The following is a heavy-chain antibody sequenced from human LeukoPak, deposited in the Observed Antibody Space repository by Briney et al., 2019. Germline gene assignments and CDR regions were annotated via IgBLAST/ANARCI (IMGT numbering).Heavy chain of an antibody. CDR1: GFTFSSYA. D-gene: IGHD3-3*01. V-gene: IGHV3-23*01. CDR2: ISGSGGST. CDR3: AKDGLRFLEWYLGYFDL. J-gene: IGHJ2*01. Sequence: GGSLRLSCAASGFTFSSYAMSWVRQTPGKGLEWVSSISGSGGSTNYADSVTGRFTISRGISNNTLYLQMNSLRADDTAVYYCAKDGLRFLEWYLGYFDLWGRGTLVTVSS.